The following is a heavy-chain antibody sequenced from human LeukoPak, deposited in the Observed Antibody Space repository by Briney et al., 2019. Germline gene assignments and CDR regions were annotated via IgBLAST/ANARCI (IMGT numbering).Heavy chain of an antibody. D-gene: IGHD5-18*01. CDR3: AKYLGKYSYGYSGLDY. CDR1: GFTFSSCA. Sequence: GGSLRLSCAASGFTFSSCAMTWVRQAPGKGLEWVSSLSGSGARTFYADSVKGRFTISRDNSKNTLSLQMSSLRAEDTAVYFCAKYLGKYSYGYSGLDYWGQGTLVTVSS. V-gene: IGHV3-23*01. CDR2: LSGSGART. J-gene: IGHJ4*02.